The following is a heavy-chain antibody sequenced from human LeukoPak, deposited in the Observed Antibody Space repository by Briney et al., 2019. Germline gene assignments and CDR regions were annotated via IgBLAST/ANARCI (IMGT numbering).Heavy chain of an antibody. V-gene: IGHV4-4*07. J-gene: IGHJ5*02. CDR2: ISTSGSI. D-gene: IGHD2-2*01. CDR3: ARVVAPNRFAP. Sequence: SSETLSLTCTVSGASVNSYYWSWIRQPDGKGLEWIGQISTSGSINYNPSLKSRVTMSVDTSKNQFSLKMNSVTAADTAVYYCARVVAPNRFAPWAREPWSPSPQ. CDR1: GASVNSYY.